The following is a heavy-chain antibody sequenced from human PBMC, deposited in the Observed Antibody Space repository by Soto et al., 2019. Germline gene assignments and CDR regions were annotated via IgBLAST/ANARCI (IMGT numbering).Heavy chain of an antibody. CDR2: ISAYNGNT. Sequence: QVQLVQSGAEVKKPGASVKVSCKASGYTFASYAISWMRQATGQGLEWMGWISAYNGNTNYAQKLQGRVTMTTDTSTSTAYLELRSLPSDATAVYYCARDPPPPDYWGQGTLVTVSS. CDR1: GYTFASYA. J-gene: IGHJ4*02. V-gene: IGHV1-18*01. CDR3: ARDPPPPDY.